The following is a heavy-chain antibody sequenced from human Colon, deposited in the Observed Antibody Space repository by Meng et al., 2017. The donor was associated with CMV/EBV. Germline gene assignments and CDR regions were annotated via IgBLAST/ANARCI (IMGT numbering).Heavy chain of an antibody. Sequence: GESLKISCAASGFSLSSHDMNWVRQAPGEGLEWISYIGIGDTVTSYADSVKGRFTISRDNAKNSLYLHMSSLRAEDTAVYYCARDQPGIIDFDYWGQGALVTVSS. V-gene: IGHV3-48*01. CDR3: ARDQPGIIDFDY. CDR2: IGIGDTVT. D-gene: IGHD3-10*01. J-gene: IGHJ4*02. CDR1: GFSLSSHD.